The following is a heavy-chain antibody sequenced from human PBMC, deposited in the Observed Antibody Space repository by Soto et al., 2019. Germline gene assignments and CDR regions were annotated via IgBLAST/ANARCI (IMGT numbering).Heavy chain of an antibody. V-gene: IGHV6-1*01. Sequence: SQTLSLTCDISGDSVSSNSAAWNWIRQSPSRGLEWLGRTYYRSKWYNDYAASVRGRITINPDTSKNQFSLNLTSLTAADTAVYYCARAPKVSGSAQTRPDFWGQGSLVTVSS. CDR2: TYYRSKWYN. J-gene: IGHJ4*02. CDR3: ARAPKVSGSAQTRPDF. CDR1: GDSVSSNSAA. D-gene: IGHD6-6*01.